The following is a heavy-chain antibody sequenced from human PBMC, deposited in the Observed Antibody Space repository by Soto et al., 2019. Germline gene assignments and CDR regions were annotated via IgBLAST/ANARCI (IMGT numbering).Heavy chain of an antibody. D-gene: IGHD2-2*01. CDR1: GYAFTSYW. CDR3: ARGYCTTTICDPWFDP. Sequence: GASLKISCTGSGYAFTSYWIAWVSQMPGKGLEWMGIIYPGDSDTRYSPSFQGQVTISADKSITTAYLQWGSLKASDTAMYYCARGYCTTTICDPWFDPWGQGTLVTVSS. V-gene: IGHV5-51*01. J-gene: IGHJ5*02. CDR2: IYPGDSDT.